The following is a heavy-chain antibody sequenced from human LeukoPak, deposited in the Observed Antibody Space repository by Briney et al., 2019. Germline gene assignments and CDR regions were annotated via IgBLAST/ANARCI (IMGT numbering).Heavy chain of an antibody. D-gene: IGHD4-17*01. CDR2: ISSNGGST. J-gene: IGHJ3*02. Sequence: GGSLRLSCAASGFTFSSYGMHWVRQAPGKGLEYVPAISSNGGSTYYANSVKGRFTISRDNSKNTLYLQMGSLRAEDMAVYYCARALFGDQAKMGAFDIWGQGTMVTVSS. CDR1: GFTFSSYG. CDR3: ARALFGDQAKMGAFDI. V-gene: IGHV3-64*01.